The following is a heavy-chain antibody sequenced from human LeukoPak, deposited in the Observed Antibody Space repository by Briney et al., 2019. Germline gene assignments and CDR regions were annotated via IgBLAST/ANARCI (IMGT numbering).Heavy chain of an antibody. CDR3: AKDYCDSSGSMVDY. D-gene: IGHD3-22*01. CDR1: GFTFSSYG. CDR2: ISYDGSNK. V-gene: IGHV3-30*18. Sequence: PGGSLRLSCAASGFTFSSYGMHWVRQAPGKGLEWVAVISYDGSNKYYADSVEGRFTISRDNSKNTLYLQMNSLRAEDTAVYYCAKDYCDSSGSMVDYWGQGTLVTVSS. J-gene: IGHJ4*02.